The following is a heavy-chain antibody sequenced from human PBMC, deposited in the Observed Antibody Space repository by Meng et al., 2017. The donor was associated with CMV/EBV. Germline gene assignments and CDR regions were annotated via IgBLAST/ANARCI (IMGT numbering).Heavy chain of an antibody. V-gene: IGHV3-15*01. J-gene: IGHJ4*02. Sequence: GESLKISCAASGFTFSNAWMSWVRQAPGKGLEWVGRIKSKTGGGTTDYAAPVKGRFTISRDDSKNTLYLQMNSLKTEDTAVYYCTTEWIAAAGTPDYWGQGTLVTVSS. D-gene: IGHD6-13*01. CDR3: TTEWIAAAGTPDY. CDR1: GFTFSNAW. CDR2: IKSKTGGGTT.